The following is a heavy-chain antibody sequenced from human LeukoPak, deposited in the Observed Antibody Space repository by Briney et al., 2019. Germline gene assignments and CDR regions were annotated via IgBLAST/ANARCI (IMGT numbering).Heavy chain of an antibody. Sequence: SETLSLTCTVSGGSISSSSYYWGWIRQPPGKGLEWIGSIYYSGSTYYNPSLKSRVTISVDTSKNQFSLKLSSVTAADTAVYYCARDRRGYSTRGVDYWGQGTLVTVSS. CDR1: GGSISSSSYY. CDR3: ARDRRGYSTRGVDY. J-gene: IGHJ4*02. V-gene: IGHV4-39*07. D-gene: IGHD6-13*01. CDR2: IYYSGST.